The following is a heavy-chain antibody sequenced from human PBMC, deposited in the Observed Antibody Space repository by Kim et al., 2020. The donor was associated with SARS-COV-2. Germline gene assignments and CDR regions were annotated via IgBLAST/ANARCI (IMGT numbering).Heavy chain of an antibody. J-gene: IGHJ4*02. CDR3: ARDQASYDFWSGYLLNFDY. Sequence: KGRFTIARDNSKNTLYLKMNSLRAEDTAVYYCARDQASYDFWSGYLLNFDYWGQGTLVTVSS. D-gene: IGHD3-3*01. V-gene: IGHV3-30*01.